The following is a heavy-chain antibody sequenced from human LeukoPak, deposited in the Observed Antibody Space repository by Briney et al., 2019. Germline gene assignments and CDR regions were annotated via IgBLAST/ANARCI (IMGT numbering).Heavy chain of an antibody. CDR2: ISAYNGNT. Sequence: ASVKVSCKASGYTFTSYGISWVRQAPGQGLEWMGWISAYNGNTNYAQKLQGRVTMTTDTSTSTAYMELRSLRSDDTAVYYCARDGLPYYDFWSGYSPTNWFDPWGQGTLVTVSS. D-gene: IGHD3-3*01. J-gene: IGHJ5*02. CDR3: ARDGLPYYDFWSGYSPTNWFDP. CDR1: GYTFTSYG. V-gene: IGHV1-18*01.